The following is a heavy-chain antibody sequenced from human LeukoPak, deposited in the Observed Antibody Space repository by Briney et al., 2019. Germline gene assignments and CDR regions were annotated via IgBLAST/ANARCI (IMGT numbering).Heavy chain of an antibody. D-gene: IGHD2-15*01. CDR3: ARGRYCSADICSGGDAFDI. J-gene: IGHJ3*02. V-gene: IGHV4-4*07. CDR1: GGSIHNYY. CDR2: IYTRGST. Sequence: SETLSLTCTVSGGSIHNYYWSWIRQPAGKGLEWIGRIYTRGSTNYNPSLKSRVTMSVDTSKNQFSLKPSSVTAADTAVYYCARGRYCSADICSGGDAFDIWGQGTMVSVSS.